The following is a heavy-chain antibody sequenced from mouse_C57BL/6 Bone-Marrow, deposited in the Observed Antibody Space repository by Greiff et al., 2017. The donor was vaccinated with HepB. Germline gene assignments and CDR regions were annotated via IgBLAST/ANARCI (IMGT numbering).Heavy chain of an antibody. CDR3: ARHGRNYVYYAMDY. D-gene: IGHD2-1*01. CDR1: GFTFSSYG. Sequence: EVMLVEPGGDLVKPGGSLKLSCAASGFTFSSYGMSWVRQTPDKSLEWVATISSGGSYTYYPDSVKGRFTISRDNAKNTLYLQMSSLTSEDTAMYYCARHGRNYVYYAMDYWGQGTSVTVSS. CDR2: ISSGGSYT. V-gene: IGHV5-6*02. J-gene: IGHJ4*01.